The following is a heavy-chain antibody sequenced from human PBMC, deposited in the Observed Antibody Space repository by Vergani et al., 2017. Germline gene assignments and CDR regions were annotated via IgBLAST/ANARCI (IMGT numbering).Heavy chain of an antibody. CDR2: ISGFGSSSSYR. V-gene: IGHV3-23*01. D-gene: IGHD2-2*01. Sequence: EVQLLESGGGLVQPGGSLRLSCAASGFKFDSYVMSWVRQAPGKGLEWVSGISGFGSSSSYRYYADSVKGRFTISRDNGEYSLLLQMNSLRPEDTAVYYCASGVPGYQLATQYFQHWGQGTLVTVSS. J-gene: IGHJ1*01. CDR3: ASGVPGYQLATQYFQH. CDR1: GFKFDSYV.